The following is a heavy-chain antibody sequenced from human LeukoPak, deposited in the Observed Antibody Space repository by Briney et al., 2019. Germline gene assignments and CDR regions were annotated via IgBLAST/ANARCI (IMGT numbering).Heavy chain of an antibody. Sequence: GASVTVSCKASGGTFSSYAISWVRQAPGQGLEWIGGIIPIFGTANYAQKFQGRVTITADESTSTAYMELSRLRSEDTAVYYCARVKTTVVTPHFDYWGQGTLVTVSS. CDR3: ARVKTTVVTPHFDY. V-gene: IGHV1-69*13. D-gene: IGHD4-23*01. CDR2: IIPIFGTA. J-gene: IGHJ4*02. CDR1: GGTFSSYA.